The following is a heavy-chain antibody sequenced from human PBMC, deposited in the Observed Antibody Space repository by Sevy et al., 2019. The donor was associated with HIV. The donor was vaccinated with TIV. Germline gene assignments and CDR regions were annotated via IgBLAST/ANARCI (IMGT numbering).Heavy chain of an antibody. CDR3: AKGGVRGVMPY. J-gene: IGHJ4*02. V-gene: IGHV3-23*01. D-gene: IGHD3-10*01. CDR2: ISGSGGST. CDR1: GFTFSSYA. Sequence: GGSLRLSCAASGFTFSSYAMSWVRQAPGNGLEWVSAISGSGGSTYYADSVKGRFTISRDNSKNTLYLQMNSLRAEDTAVYYCAKGGVRGVMPYWGQGTLVTVSS.